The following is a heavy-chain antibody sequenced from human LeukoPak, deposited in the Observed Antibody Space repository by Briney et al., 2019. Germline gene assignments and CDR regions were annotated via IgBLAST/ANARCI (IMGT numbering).Heavy chain of an antibody. CDR2: IIPIFGTA. D-gene: IGHD2-2*01. CDR1: GGTFSSYA. V-gene: IGHV1-69*13. Sequence: VASVKVSCKASGGTFSSYAISWVRQAPGQGLEWMGGIIPIFGTANYAQKFQGRVTITADESTSTAYMELSSLRSEDTAVYYCARGHRYCSSTSCYFDYYYGMDVWGQGTTVTVSS. J-gene: IGHJ6*02. CDR3: ARGHRYCSSTSCYFDYYYGMDV.